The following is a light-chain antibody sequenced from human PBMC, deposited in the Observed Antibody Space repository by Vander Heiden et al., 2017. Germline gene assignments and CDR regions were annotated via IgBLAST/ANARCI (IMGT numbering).Light chain of an antibody. CDR3: CSYAGSYSGV. J-gene: IGLJ2*01. CDR2: DVS. CDR1: SSDVGGYNY. Sequence: QSALTQPRSVSGSPGQSVTISCTGTSSDVGGYNYVSWYQQHPGKAPKLMIYDVSKRPSGVPDRFSGSKSGNTASLTISGLQADDEADYYCCSYAGSYSGVFGGGTQLTVL. V-gene: IGLV2-11*01.